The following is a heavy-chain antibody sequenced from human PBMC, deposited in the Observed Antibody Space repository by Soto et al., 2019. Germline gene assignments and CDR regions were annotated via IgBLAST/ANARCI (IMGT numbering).Heavy chain of an antibody. J-gene: IGHJ4*02. D-gene: IGHD3-10*01. Sequence: EVQLLESGGGLVQPGGSLRLSCEASGFTFSSYAMSWVRQAPGKGLEWVSAISGSGGSTYYADSVKGRFTISRDNSKNTLYLQMSSLRAEDTAVYYCAIGDYGSGSYADYWGQGALVTVSS. CDR3: AIGDYGSGSYADY. CDR2: ISGSGGST. V-gene: IGHV3-23*01. CDR1: GFTFSSYA.